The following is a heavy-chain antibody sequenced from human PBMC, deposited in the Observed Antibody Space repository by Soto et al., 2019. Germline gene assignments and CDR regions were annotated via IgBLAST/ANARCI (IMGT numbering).Heavy chain of an antibody. CDR3: ARRSDYDILTAYTFDY. D-gene: IGHD3-9*01. CDR1: GFTFSSYS. Sequence: EVQLVESGGGLVKPGGSLRLSCAASGFTFSSYSMNWVRQAPGKGLEWVSSISSSSSYIYYADSVKGRFTISRDNAKNSLYLQMNSLRAEDTAVYYCARRSDYDILTAYTFDYWGQGTLVTVSS. J-gene: IGHJ4*02. CDR2: ISSSSSYI. V-gene: IGHV3-21*01.